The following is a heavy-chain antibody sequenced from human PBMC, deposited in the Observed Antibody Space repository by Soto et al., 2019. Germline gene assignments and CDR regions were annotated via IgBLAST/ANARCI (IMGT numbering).Heavy chain of an antibody. Sequence: ASVKVSCKASGGTFSSYAISWVRQAPGQGLEWMGGIIPIFGTANYAQKFQGRVTITADESTSTAYMELSSLRSEDTAVYYCARATRSVIAQNHFDYWGQGTLVTVSS. CDR3: ARATRSVIAQNHFDY. D-gene: IGHD3-16*02. CDR2: IIPIFGTA. CDR1: GGTFSSYA. V-gene: IGHV1-69*13. J-gene: IGHJ4*02.